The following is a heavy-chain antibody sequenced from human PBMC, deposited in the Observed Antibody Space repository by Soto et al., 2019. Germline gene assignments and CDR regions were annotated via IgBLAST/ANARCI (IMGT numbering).Heavy chain of an antibody. V-gene: IGHV1-18*04. D-gene: IGHD6-19*01. CDR1: GYTFTSYG. Sequence: QVQLVQSGAEVKKPGASVKVSCKASGYTFTSYGISWVRQAPGQGLEWMGWISAYNGNTKYAQSLQGRVTMTTDTSTSTAYMELRSPRSDDSAVYYCARDAAVAGNSYGMDVWGQGTTVTVSS. CDR2: ISAYNGNT. CDR3: ARDAAVAGNSYGMDV. J-gene: IGHJ6*02.